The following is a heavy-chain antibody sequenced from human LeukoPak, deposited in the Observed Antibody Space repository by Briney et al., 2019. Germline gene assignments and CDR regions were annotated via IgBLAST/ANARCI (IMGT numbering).Heavy chain of an antibody. CDR3: AKEGRAAAFDI. V-gene: IGHV3-23*01. Sequence: SVKGRFTISRDSSKNTLYLQMNSRRAEDTAVYYCAKEGRAAAFDIWGQGTMVTVSS. D-gene: IGHD3-10*01. J-gene: IGHJ3*02.